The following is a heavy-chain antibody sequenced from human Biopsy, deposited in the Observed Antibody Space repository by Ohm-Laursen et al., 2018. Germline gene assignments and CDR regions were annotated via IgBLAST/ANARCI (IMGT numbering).Heavy chain of an antibody. Sequence: SLRLSCTASGFTFTNYGMHWVRQAPGKGLEWVAVIWFDGSNQFYADSVKGRFTISRDNSKDTLYLQMHSLRAEDTAFDYCARDRRTANYGMDVWGQGTTVTVSS. CDR3: ARDRRTANYGMDV. D-gene: IGHD5-18*01. V-gene: IGHV3-33*01. J-gene: IGHJ6*02. CDR1: GFTFTNYG. CDR2: IWFDGSNQ.